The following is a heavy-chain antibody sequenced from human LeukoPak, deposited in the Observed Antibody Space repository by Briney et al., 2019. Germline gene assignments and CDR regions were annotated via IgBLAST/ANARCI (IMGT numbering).Heavy chain of an antibody. CDR1: GGSISSYY. CDR3: AGSIAAANFDY. J-gene: IGHJ4*02. D-gene: IGHD6-13*01. CDR2: VHSGGTT. V-gene: IGHV4-4*07. Sequence: PSETLSLTCTVPGGSISSYYWAWIRQPAGDGLGWIGRVHSGGTTNYNPSLKSRVTMSVDTSKNQFSLKLSSVTAADTAVYYCAGSIAAANFDYWGQGTLVTVSS.